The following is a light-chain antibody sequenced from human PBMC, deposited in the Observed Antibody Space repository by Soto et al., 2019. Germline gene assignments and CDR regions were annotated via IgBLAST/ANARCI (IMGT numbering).Light chain of an antibody. V-gene: IGKV3-15*01. CDR2: GAS. CDR1: QSIAGY. J-gene: IGKJ1*01. Sequence: EIVFTQSPDTLSVSPGERATLSGRASQSIAGYLAWYQKKPGQAPRLLIYGASTRATGIPARFSGSGSGTEFTLTISSLQSEDFAVYYCQQYNNWPRTFGQGTKVEIK. CDR3: QQYNNWPRT.